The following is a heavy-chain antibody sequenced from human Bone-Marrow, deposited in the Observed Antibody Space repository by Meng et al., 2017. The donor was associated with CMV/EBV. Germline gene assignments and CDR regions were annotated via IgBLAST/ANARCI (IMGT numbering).Heavy chain of an antibody. CDR3: ARDHTVGAIYFDP. Sequence: GESLKISCAASGFTFSSYGMHWVRQAPGKGLEWVAFIRYDGSNKYYADSVKGRFTISRDNSKNTLYLQMNSLRAEDTAVYYCARDHTVGAIYFDPWGQGTLVTVSS. CDR2: IRYDGSNK. J-gene: IGHJ5*02. D-gene: IGHD1-26*01. CDR1: GFTFSSYG. V-gene: IGHV3-30*02.